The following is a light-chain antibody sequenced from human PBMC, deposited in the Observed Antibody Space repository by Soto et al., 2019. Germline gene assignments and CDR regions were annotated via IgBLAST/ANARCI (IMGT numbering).Light chain of an antibody. V-gene: IGKV3-15*01. CDR3: QQYNNWPPWT. CDR1: QSVSSN. CDR2: GAS. J-gene: IGKJ1*01. Sequence: EIVMTQSPATLSVSPGERATLSCRASQSVSSNLAWYQQKPGQAPRLLIYGASTRATGIPARFSGSGSGTEFNLAISRLQAEDFGVYYCQQYNNWPPWTVGQGTKVEIK.